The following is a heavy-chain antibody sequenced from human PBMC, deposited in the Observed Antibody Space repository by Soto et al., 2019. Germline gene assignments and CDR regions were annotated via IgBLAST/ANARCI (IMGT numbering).Heavy chain of an antibody. J-gene: IGHJ6*02. CDR3: ARVRFLDSGYYYGMDV. V-gene: IGHV1-2*04. D-gene: IGHD3-3*01. CDR2: INPNSGGT. CDR1: GYTFTGYY. Sequence: ASVKVSCKASGYTFTGYYMHWVRQAPGQGLEWMGWINPNSGGTNYAQKFQGWVTMTRDTSISTAYMELSRLRSDDTAVYYCARVRFLDSGYYYGMDVWGQGTTVTVSS.